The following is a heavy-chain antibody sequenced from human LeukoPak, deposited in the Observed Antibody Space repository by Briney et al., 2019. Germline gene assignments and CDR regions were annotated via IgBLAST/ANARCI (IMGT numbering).Heavy chain of an antibody. CDR2: MNPNSGNT. CDR1: GYTFTSYD. D-gene: IGHD3-3*01. CDR3: ATESGYYTGVDAFDI. V-gene: IGHV1-8*01. Sequence: GASVKVSCEASGYTFTSYDINWVRQATGQGLEWMGWMNPNSGNTGYAQKFQGRVTMTRNTSISTAYMELSSLRSEDTAVYYCATESGYYTGVDAFDIWGQGTMVTVSS. J-gene: IGHJ3*02.